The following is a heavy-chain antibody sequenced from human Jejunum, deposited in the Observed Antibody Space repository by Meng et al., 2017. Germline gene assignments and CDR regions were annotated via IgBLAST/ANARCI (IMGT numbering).Heavy chain of an antibody. CDR2: MHQSGSS. J-gene: IGHJ4*02. Sequence: QGQLQGPGPGLVGPSGALSLTCAVSGGFSSIYWWSWLRQPPGKGLEWIGEMHQSGSSNYNPSLKSRLTMSVDESKNHFSLKLNSVTTADTAVYYCARGWKYAWFNWGQGTLVTVSS. CDR3: ARGWKYAWFN. CDR1: GGFSSIYW. D-gene: IGHD1-7*01. V-gene: IGHV4-4*02.